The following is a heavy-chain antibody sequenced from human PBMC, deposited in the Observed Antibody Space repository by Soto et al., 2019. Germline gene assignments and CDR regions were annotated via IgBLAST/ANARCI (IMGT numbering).Heavy chain of an antibody. CDR1: GFTFSSYS. J-gene: IGHJ4*02. CDR3: ARDHILFYDSGYLDY. V-gene: IGHV3-48*02. D-gene: IGHD3-22*01. Sequence: GGSLRLSCAASGFTFSSYSMNWVRQAPGKGLEWVSYISSSSTIYYADSVKGRFTISRDNAKNSLYLQMNSLRDEDTAVYYCARDHILFYDSGYLDYWGQGTLVTVSS. CDR2: ISSSSTI.